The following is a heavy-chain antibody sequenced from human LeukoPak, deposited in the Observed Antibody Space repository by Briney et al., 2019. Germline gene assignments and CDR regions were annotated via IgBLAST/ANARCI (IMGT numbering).Heavy chain of an antibody. CDR3: ARDGDYYDSSGYPKQ. CDR2: IXISRSYI. D-gene: IGHD3-22*01. J-gene: IGHJ4*02. Sequence: IXISRSYIYYAHSVKGRFPICRDKAKNSLDLQRESRRAEDTAVYYCARDGDYYDSSGYPKQWGQGTLVTVSS. V-gene: IGHV3-21*01.